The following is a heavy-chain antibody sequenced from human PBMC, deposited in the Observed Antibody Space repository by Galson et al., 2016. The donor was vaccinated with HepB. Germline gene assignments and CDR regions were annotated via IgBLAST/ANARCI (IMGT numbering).Heavy chain of an antibody. V-gene: IGHV6-1*01. CDR1: GDSVSSNRAA. J-gene: IGHJ3*02. Sequence: CAISGDSVSSNRAAWNWIRPSPSRGLEWLGTTYYNSKWNYNYAVSVKGRITINPDTSKNQFSLQLNSVTPEDTAVYYCARDSYDVLTGQNDAFDIWGQGTMVTVSS. CDR3: ARDSYDVLTGQNDAFDI. D-gene: IGHD3-9*01. CDR2: TYYNSKWNY.